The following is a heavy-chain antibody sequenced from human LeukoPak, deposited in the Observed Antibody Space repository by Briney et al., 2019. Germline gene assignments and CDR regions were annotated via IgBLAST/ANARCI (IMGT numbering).Heavy chain of an antibody. V-gene: IGHV3-7*03. Sequence: PGGSLRLSCAASGFTFNHYWLSWVRQAPGKGLEWVANIKQDGTEKYYVDSVKGRFTISKDNAKNSLYLQMNSLRAEDTAVYYCAKDWGIAAAGSLFDYWGQGTLVTVSS. CDR3: AKDWGIAAAGSLFDY. CDR2: IKQDGTEK. D-gene: IGHD6-13*01. CDR1: GFTFNHYW. J-gene: IGHJ4*02.